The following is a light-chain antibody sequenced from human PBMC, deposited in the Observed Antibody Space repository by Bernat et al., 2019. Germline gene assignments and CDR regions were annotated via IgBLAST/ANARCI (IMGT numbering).Light chain of an antibody. CDR2: DVN. J-gene: IGLJ1*01. CDR3: CSYAGSYSFV. CDR1: SSDVGAHNY. Sequence: QSALTQPRSVSGSPGQSVSISCTGTSSDVGAHNYVSWYQQHPGKAPKLMIYDVNLRPSGVPDRFSGSKSGNTASLTISGLQAEDEADYFCCSYAGSYSFVFGTGTEVTVL. V-gene: IGLV2-11*01.